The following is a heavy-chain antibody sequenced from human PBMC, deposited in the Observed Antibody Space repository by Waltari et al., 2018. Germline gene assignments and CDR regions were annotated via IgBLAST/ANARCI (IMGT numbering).Heavy chain of an antibody. Sequence: QLQLQESGPGLVKPSETLSLTCTVSGGSISSSSYYWAWIRHPPGKGLGWIGSIYYSGSTYYNPSLKSRVTISVDTSKNQFSLKLSSVTAADTAVYYCARSRITMVQGVINWFDPWGQGTLVTVSS. CDR2: IYYSGST. V-gene: IGHV4-39*07. D-gene: IGHD3-10*01. J-gene: IGHJ5*02. CDR3: ARSRITMVQGVINWFDP. CDR1: GGSISSSSYY.